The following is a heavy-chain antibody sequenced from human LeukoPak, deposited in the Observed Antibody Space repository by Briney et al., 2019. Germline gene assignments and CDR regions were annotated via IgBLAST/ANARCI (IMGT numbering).Heavy chain of an antibody. CDR3: AKDLACSSTSCLPDFDY. V-gene: IGHV3-11*04. CDR1: GFTFSDYY. J-gene: IGHJ4*02. D-gene: IGHD2-2*01. CDR2: ISSSGSTI. Sequence: GGSLRLSCAASGFTFSDYYMSWIRQAPGKGLEWVSYISSSGSTIYYADSVKGRFTISRDNAKNSLYLQMNSLRAEDTAVYYCAKDLACSSTSCLPDFDYWGQGTLVTVSS.